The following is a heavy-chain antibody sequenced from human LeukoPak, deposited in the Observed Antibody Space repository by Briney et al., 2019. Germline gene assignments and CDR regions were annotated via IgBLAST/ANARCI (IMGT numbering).Heavy chain of an antibody. CDR2: IDGDGTEK. J-gene: IGHJ4*02. Sequence: GGSLRLSCAASAFTFNRYWMNWVRQAPGKGLEWVAGIDGDGTEKYYVESVKGRFTISRDNAKKSVYLQMNSLRADDTAVYYCVRAITVVDSYWGQGTLVTVSS. CDR1: AFTFNRYW. V-gene: IGHV3-7*01. D-gene: IGHD2-2*01. CDR3: VRAITVVDSY.